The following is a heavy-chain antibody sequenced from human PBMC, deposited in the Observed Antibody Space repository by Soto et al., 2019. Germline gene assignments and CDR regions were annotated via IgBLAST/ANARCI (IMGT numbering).Heavy chain of an antibody. J-gene: IGHJ3*01. V-gene: IGHV4-34*01. CDR2: VNHNGRN. CDR3: ARGGSSDWQVAFDF. D-gene: IGHD6-19*01. Sequence: SETLSLTYTVYGGSFSGYFWNWIRQSPGKGLEWIGKVNHNGRNNYNPSLKSRVTISMDMSKNQFSLKLTSVTAADTAVYYCARGGSSDWQVAFDFWGQGTMVTVS. CDR1: GGSFSGYF.